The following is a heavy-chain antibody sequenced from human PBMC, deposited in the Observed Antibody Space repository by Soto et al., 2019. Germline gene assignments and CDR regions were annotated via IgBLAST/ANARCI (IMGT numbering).Heavy chain of an antibody. J-gene: IGHJ3*02. CDR2: IYSSGTT. CDR1: GGSIRGYY. CDR3: ARGAATNSGTLIWGEVLDI. D-gene: IGHD1-1*01. Sequence: QVQLQESGPGLVKPSATLSLTCKVSGGSIRGYYWSWIRQPPGKGLEWIGYIYSSGTTNYNPSLRRRGTISGVTSNKKISLELTSVTPADTAVYYCARGAATNSGTLIWGEVLDIWGQGTKVTVSS. V-gene: IGHV4-59*01.